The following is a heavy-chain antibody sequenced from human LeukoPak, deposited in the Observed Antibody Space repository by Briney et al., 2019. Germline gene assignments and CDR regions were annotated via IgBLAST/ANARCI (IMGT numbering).Heavy chain of an antibody. CDR3: ARESIAAAGPLTFDY. V-gene: IGHV1-46*01. CDR1: GYTFTSYY. J-gene: IGHJ4*02. CDR2: INPSGGST. Sequence: EASVKVSCKASGYTFTSYYMHWVRQAPGQGLEWMGIINPSGGSTSYAQKFQGRVTMTRDTSTSTVYMELSSLRSEDTAVYYCARESIAAAGPLTFDYWGQGTLVTVSP. D-gene: IGHD6-13*01.